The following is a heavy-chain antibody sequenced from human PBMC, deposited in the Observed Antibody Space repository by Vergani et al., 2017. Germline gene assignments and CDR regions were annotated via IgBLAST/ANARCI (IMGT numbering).Heavy chain of an antibody. CDR1: GYTFTSYD. D-gene: IGHD2-2*01. J-gene: IGHJ6*03. V-gene: IGHV1-8*01. CDR3: ARGSWLKGVVVPNYYYDYMDV. Sequence: QVQLVQSGAEVKKPGASVKVSCKASGYTFTSYDIHWVRQATGQGLEWMGWMNPNSGNTGYAQKFQGRVTMTRNTSINTAYTELSSLRSEDTAVYYCARGSWLKGVVVPNYYYDYMDVWGKGTTVTVSS. CDR2: MNPNSGNT.